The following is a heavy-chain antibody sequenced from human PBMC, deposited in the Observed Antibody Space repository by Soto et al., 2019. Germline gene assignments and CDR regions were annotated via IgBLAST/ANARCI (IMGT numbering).Heavy chain of an antibody. J-gene: IGHJ4*02. V-gene: IGHV3-74*01. Sequence: EVQLVESGGGLVQPGGSLRLSCAASGFTFSSYWMHWVRQAPGKGLVWVSRINSDGSSTSYADSVKGRFTIPRDNAKNTLYRQMNSLRAEDTAVYYCARDLMTYDYIWGSYRPDPSLVDYWGQGTLVTVSS. D-gene: IGHD3-16*02. CDR1: GFTFSSYW. CDR3: ARDLMTYDYIWGSYRPDPSLVDY. CDR2: INSDGSST.